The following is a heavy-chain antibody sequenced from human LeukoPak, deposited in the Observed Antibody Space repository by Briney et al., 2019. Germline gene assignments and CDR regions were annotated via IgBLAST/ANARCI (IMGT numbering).Heavy chain of an antibody. J-gene: IGHJ4*02. D-gene: IGHD5-24*01. CDR1: GDSISSGTYY. V-gene: IGHV4-61*02. CDR3: ARAKRWLPFDY. Sequence: SQTLSLTCTVSGDSISSGTYYWSWIRQPAGKGLEWIGRINTSGSTNYNPSLKSRVTISVDTSKNQFSLKLSSVTAADTDVYYCARAKRWLPFDYWGQGTLVTVSS. CDR2: INTSGST.